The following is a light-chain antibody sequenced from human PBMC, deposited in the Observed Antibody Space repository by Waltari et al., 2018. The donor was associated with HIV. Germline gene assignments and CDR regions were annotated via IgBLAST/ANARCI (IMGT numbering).Light chain of an antibody. J-gene: IGKJ3*01. CDR1: QNIHTF. V-gene: IGKV1-39*01. CDR3: LQTDSMPLT. Sequence: DIQMTQSPSSLSASVGDRVSITCRAGQNIHTFLNWYQQQPGSAPKLLIFGASRLPSGVPSRFSGSGSETDFTLTIDNLQVEDFANYYCLQTDSMPLTFGPGTKVD. CDR2: GAS.